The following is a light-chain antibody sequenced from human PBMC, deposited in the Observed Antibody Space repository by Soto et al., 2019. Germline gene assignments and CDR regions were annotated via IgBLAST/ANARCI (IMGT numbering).Light chain of an antibody. Sequence: EIALTQSPGTLSLSPGERATLSCRASQSVSSSYLAWYQQKPGQAPRLLIYGAPRRATGIPDRFSGSGSGADFTLTIGRLEPEDFAIFDCQLYGTSWTFGHGDQVEIK. J-gene: IGKJ1*01. CDR3: QLYGTSWT. CDR1: QSVSSSY. V-gene: IGKV3-20*01. CDR2: GAP.